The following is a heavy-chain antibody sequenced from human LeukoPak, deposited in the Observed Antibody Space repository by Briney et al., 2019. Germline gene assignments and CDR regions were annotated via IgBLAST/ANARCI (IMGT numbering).Heavy chain of an antibody. D-gene: IGHD6-13*01. Sequence: SETLSLTCTVFGGPISSYYWSWIRQPPGKGLEWIGYVSYRGDTNYNPSLKSRVTISVDTSKNQFSLKLTSVTAADTAVYYRARPYSSNWYDAFHIWGQGTMVTVSS. CDR2: VSYRGDT. CDR3: ARPYSSNWYDAFHI. V-gene: IGHV4-59*01. CDR1: GGPISSYY. J-gene: IGHJ3*02.